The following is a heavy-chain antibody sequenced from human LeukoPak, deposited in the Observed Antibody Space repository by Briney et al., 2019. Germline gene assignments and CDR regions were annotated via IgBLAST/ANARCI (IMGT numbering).Heavy chain of an antibody. CDR3: ARGSAAAGTRYGYYYYMDV. CDR2: INHSGST. Sequence: PSETLSLTCAVYGGSFSGYYWSWIRQPPGKGVEWIGEINHSGSTNYNPSLKSRVTISVDTSKNQFSLKLSSVTAADTAVYYCARGSAAAGTRYGYYYYMDVWGKGTTVTVSS. V-gene: IGHV4-34*01. J-gene: IGHJ6*03. D-gene: IGHD6-13*01. CDR1: GGSFSGYY.